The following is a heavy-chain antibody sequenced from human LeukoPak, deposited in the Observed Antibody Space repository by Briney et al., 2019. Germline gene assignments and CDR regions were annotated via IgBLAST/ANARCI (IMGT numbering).Heavy chain of an antibody. D-gene: IGHD6-19*01. CDR2: IYTSGST. V-gene: IGHV4-61*10. J-gene: IGHJ4*02. CDR3: ARGRLARSPYFDY. Sequence: SETLSLTCTVSGVSVSSGSYYWSWIRQPAGKGLEWIGRIYTSGSTSYNPSLKSRVTISVDTSKNQFSLRLSSVTAADTAVYYCARGRLARSPYFDYWGQGTLVTVSS. CDR1: GVSVSSGSYY.